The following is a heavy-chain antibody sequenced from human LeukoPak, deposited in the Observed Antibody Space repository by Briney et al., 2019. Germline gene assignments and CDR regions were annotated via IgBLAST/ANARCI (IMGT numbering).Heavy chain of an antibody. Sequence: GGSLRLSCVASGFTFSDYFMSWIRQAPGKGLEWLSFINSAGDNIYYADSVKGRFTISRDNAKKTLYLEMNSLRMEDTAIYYCATSRVFDHWGQGTLVTVSS. CDR2: INSAGDNI. CDR3: ATSRVFDH. J-gene: IGHJ4*02. CDR1: GFTFSDYF. V-gene: IGHV3-11*04.